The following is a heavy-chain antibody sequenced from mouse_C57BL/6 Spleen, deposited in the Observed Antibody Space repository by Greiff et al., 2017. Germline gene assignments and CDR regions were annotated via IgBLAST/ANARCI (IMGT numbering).Heavy chain of an antibody. D-gene: IGHD2-1*01. CDR1: GYTFTSYW. CDR3: ARSYYGNYWYFDV. V-gene: IGHV1-7*01. CDR2: INPSSGYT. J-gene: IGHJ1*03. Sequence: VQGVESGAELAKPGASVKLSCKASGYTFTSYWMHWVKQRPGQGLEWIGYINPSSGYTKYNQKFKDKATLTADKSSSTAYMQLSSLTYEDSAVYDCARSYYGNYWYFDVWGTGTTVTVSS.